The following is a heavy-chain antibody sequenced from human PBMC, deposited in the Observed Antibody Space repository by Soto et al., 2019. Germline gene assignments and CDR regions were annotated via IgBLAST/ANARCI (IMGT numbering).Heavy chain of an antibody. CDR1: GFTFSDAA. V-gene: IGHV3-73*01. CDR2: IRSKTNNYAT. CDR3: IRHVVDY. Sequence: EVQLVESGGGLVQPGGSLKLSCAASGFTFSDAAIHWVRQASGKGLEWVGRIRSKTNNYATAYAESVKGRFTISRDDSNNTAYLQMNSLKVEDTAVYYCIRHVVDYWGQGTLVTVSS. J-gene: IGHJ4*02.